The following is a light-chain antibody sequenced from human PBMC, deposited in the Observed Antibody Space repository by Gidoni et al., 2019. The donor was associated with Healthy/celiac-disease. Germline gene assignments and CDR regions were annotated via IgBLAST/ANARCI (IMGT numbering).Light chain of an antibody. J-gene: IGKJ1*01. Sequence: DIQMTQSPSTLSASVGDRVTITCRASQRISSWLAWYQQKPGKAPKLLIYKASSLESGTEFTLTISSLQPDDFATYYCQQYNSYLTFGQGTKVETK. V-gene: IGKV1-5*03. CDR3: QQYNSYLT. CDR2: KAS. CDR1: QRISSW.